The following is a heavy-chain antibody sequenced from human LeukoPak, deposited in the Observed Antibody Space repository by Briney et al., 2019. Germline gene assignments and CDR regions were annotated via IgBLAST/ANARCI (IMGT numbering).Heavy chain of an antibody. D-gene: IGHD6-13*01. CDR2: INPNSSGT. J-gene: IGHJ4*02. CDR3: ARDKIAAAGKYYFDY. V-gene: IGHV1-2*02. Sequence: VASVKVSCKASGYTFTGYYTHWVRQAPGQGLEWMGWINPNSSGTNYAQKFQGRVTMTRDTSISTAYMELSRLRSDDTAVYYCARDKIAAAGKYYFDYWGQGTLVTVSS. CDR1: GYTFTGYY.